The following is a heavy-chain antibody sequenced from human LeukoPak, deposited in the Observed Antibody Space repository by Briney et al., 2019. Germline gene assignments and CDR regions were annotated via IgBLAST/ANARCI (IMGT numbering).Heavy chain of an antibody. D-gene: IGHD3-3*01. J-gene: IGHJ4*02. CDR2: INHSGST. Sequence: SETLSLTCAVYGGSFSGYYWSWIRQPPGKGLEWIGEINHSGSTNYNPSLKSRVTISVDTSKNQFSLKLSSVTAADTAVYYCARVIDSYYFDCWGQGTLVTVSS. CDR3: ARVIDSYYFDC. CDR1: GGSFSGYY. V-gene: IGHV4-34*01.